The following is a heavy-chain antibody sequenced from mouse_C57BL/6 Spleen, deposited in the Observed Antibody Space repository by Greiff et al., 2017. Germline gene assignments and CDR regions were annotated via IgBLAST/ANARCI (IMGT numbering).Heavy chain of an antibody. CDR2: INPYNGGT. Sequence: VQLKQSGPVLVKPGASVKMSCKASGYTFTDYYMNWVKQSHGKSLEWIGVINPYNGGTSYNQKFKGKATLTVDKSSSTAYMELNSLTSEDSAVYYCARKEGFNYYGSSFAYWGQGTLVTVSA. D-gene: IGHD1-1*01. CDR1: GYTFTDYY. J-gene: IGHJ3*01. CDR3: ARKEGFNYYGSSFAY. V-gene: IGHV1-19*01.